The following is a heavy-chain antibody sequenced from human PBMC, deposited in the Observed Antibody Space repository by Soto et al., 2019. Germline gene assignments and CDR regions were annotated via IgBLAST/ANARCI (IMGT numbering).Heavy chain of an antibody. CDR3: AKDLEDYNYEYKFDS. V-gene: IGHV3-30*18. CDR1: GFTFSTSG. Sequence: GGSLRLSCAASGFTFSTSGMHWVRQAPGKGLEWVAVISFEGSNKYYADSVRGRFTISRDNSKNTLYLQMTSLRVEDTAVYYCAKDLEDYNYEYKFDSWGQGTLVTVSS. J-gene: IGHJ4*02. D-gene: IGHD5-18*01. CDR2: ISFEGSNK.